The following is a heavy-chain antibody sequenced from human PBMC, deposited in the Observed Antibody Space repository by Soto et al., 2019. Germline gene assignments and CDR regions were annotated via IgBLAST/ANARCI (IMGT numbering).Heavy chain of an antibody. J-gene: IGHJ4*02. CDR1: GFTVSSNY. D-gene: IGHD3-9*01. V-gene: IGHV3-53*01. Sequence: GGSLRLSCAAFGFTVSSNYMSWVRQAPGKGPEWVSILYREGTTYYTESVKGRFTISRDDSRNTLDLQMNILRAEDTAVYYCASDDILTGYYFDYWGQGTLVTVSS. CDR2: LYREGTT. CDR3: ASDDILTGYYFDY.